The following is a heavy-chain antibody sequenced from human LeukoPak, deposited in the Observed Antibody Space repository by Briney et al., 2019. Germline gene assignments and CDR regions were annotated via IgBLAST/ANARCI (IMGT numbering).Heavy chain of an antibody. CDR1: GYTFTSHD. V-gene: IGHV1-8*01. J-gene: IGHJ6*02. D-gene: IGHD1-26*01. CDR2: MNPNSGNT. CDR3: ARGLRLPKVGYYYYGMDV. Sequence: ALVKVSCKASGYTFTSHDINWVRQATGQGLEWMGWMNPNSGNTGYAQKFQGRVTMTRNTSISTAYMELSSLRSEDTAVYYCARGLRLPKVGYYYYGMDVWGQGTTVTVSS.